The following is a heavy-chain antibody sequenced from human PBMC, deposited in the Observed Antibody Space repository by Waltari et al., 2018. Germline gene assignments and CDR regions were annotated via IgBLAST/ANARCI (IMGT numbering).Heavy chain of an antibody. CDR1: GFSLSSYW. J-gene: IGHJ5*02. CDR2: INSDGSST. V-gene: IGHV3-74*01. D-gene: IGHD2-15*01. Sequence: EVKVVESGGGVVQPGGSLRLSCAASGFSLSSYWVHWVRQAPGKGLVWVSRINSDGSSTSYADVVKGRFTISRDNAKNMVYLQMSSLGVDDTAVYYCARLGCSGGSCSPWGQGTLVSVSS. CDR3: ARLGCSGGSCSP.